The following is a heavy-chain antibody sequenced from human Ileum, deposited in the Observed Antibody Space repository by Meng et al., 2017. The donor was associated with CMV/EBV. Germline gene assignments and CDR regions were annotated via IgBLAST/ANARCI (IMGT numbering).Heavy chain of an antibody. CDR1: DVSISCYS. D-gene: IGHD2-2*01. Sequence: GPRRVKPAETLSLTSVFLDVSISCYSWSWIRQPAGKGLEWIGRIDKSGPPHYNPSLKSRVTQSLDTSKDQFSLKLTSVTAADTAVYYCAREKSSCTSSTCYGVDSWGQGTLVTVSS. J-gene: IGHJ4*02. CDR3: AREKSSCTSSTCYGVDS. CDR2: IDKSGPP. V-gene: IGHV4-4*07.